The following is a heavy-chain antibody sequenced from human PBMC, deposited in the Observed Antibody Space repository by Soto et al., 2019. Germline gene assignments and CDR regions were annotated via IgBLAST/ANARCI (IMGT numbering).Heavy chain of an antibody. CDR2: IYSGGYT. V-gene: IGHV3-66*01. CDR1: GFDVSNTD. J-gene: IGHJ4*02. Sequence: EVQLVESGGDLVQRGGSLRLSCAASGFDVSNTDMSWVRQAPGKGLEWVSVIYSGGYTNYADSVKGRFIVSRDSPKNTLYLQMDSLRAKDTAVYYCAREAIIVIAAPEYYFDYWGQGTLVTVSS. CDR3: AREAIIVIAAPEYYFDY. D-gene: IGHD3-22*01.